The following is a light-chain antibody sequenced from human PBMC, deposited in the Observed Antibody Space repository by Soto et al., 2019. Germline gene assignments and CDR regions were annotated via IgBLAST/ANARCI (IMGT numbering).Light chain of an antibody. V-gene: IGLV2-14*01. J-gene: IGLJ3*02. CDR1: SSDVGGYNY. Sequence: QSVLTQPASVSGSPGQSITISCTGTSSDVGGYNYVSWYQQHPGKAPKLMIYEVSNRPSGVSNRFSGSKSGNTASLTISGLQAEDEADYYCQHYHKWPRTFGQGTK. CDR2: EVS. CDR3: QHYHKWPRT.